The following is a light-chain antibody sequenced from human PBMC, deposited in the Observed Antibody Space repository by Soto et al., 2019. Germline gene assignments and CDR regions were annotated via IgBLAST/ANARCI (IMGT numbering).Light chain of an antibody. Sequence: QSVLTQPPSASGSRGQSVTISCTGTSSDVGGYNWVSWYQQHPGKAPKLIIYEVTERPSGVPDRFSGSKSGNTASLTISGLQAEDEADYHCCSFAGRNNRVFGTGTKVTVL. CDR2: EVT. CDR3: CSFAGRNNRV. V-gene: IGLV2-8*01. J-gene: IGLJ1*01. CDR1: SSDVGGYNW.